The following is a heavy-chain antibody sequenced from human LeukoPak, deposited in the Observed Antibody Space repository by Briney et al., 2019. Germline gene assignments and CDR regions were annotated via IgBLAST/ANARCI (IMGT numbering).Heavy chain of an antibody. V-gene: IGHV3-11*01. D-gene: IGHD3-10*01. CDR3: ARDGRGALITMVRGVLRSDPFDI. J-gene: IGHJ3*02. Sequence: GGSLRLSCAAPGFTLSDYYMSWIRQAPGKGLEWVSYISSSGSTIYYADSVKGRFTISRDNAKNSLYLQMNSLRAEDTAVYYCARDGRGALITMVRGVLRSDPFDIWGQGTMVTVSS. CDR2: ISSSGSTI. CDR1: GFTLSDYY.